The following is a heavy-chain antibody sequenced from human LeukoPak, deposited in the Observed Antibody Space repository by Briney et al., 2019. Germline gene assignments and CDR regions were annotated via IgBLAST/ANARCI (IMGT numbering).Heavy chain of an antibody. V-gene: IGHV1-18*01. D-gene: IGHD1-26*01. CDR2: ISAYNGNT. Sequence: ASVKVSCKASGYTFTSYGISWVRQAPGQGLEWMGWISAYNGNTNYAQKLQGRVTMTTDTSTSTAYMELRSLRSDDTAVYYCARGLRVIVGATDARTNLWGRGTLVTVSS. CDR3: ARGLRVIVGATDARTNL. J-gene: IGHJ2*01. CDR1: GYTFTSYG.